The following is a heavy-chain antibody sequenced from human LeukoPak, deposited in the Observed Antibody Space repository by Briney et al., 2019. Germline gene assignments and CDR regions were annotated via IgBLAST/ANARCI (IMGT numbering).Heavy chain of an antibody. CDR2: ISAYNGNT. Sequence: ASVKVSCKASGYTFTSYGISWVRQAPGQGLEWMGWISAYNGNTNYAQKLQGRVTMTTDTSTSTAYMELRSLRSDDTAVYYRASIGKWYQSGAHYYYMDVWGKGTTVTVSS. V-gene: IGHV1-18*01. CDR3: ASIGKWYQSGAHYYYMDV. J-gene: IGHJ6*03. CDR1: GYTFTSYG. D-gene: IGHD2-2*01.